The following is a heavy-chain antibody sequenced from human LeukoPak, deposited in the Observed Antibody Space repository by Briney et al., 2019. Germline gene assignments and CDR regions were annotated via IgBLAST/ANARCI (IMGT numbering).Heavy chain of an antibody. Sequence: SETLSLTCTVSGGPISPFYENWIRQPPGKGLEWIGCIYDTGATSYSPSLNSRATISVDTTKNQTSLKQNTVTAADTAVYYCARRRIVVAKTGAFDIWGQGTMVPVSS. V-gene: IGHV4-59*12. CDR2: IYDTGAT. CDR3: ARRRIVVAKTGAFDI. CDR1: GGPISPFY. J-gene: IGHJ3*02. D-gene: IGHD3-22*01.